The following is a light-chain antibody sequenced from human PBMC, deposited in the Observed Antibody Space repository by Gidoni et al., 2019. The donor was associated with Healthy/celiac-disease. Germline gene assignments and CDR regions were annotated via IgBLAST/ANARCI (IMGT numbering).Light chain of an antibody. CDR3: QHLGT. CDR2: GAS. V-gene: IGKV3-15*01. CDR1: QSVSSN. Sequence: EIVMTQSPATLSVSPGARATLSCRASQSVSSNLAWYQQKPGQAPRLLIYGASTRATGIPARFSGSGSGTEFTLTISSLQSEDFAVYYCQHLGTFXXXTKLEIK. J-gene: IGKJ2*02.